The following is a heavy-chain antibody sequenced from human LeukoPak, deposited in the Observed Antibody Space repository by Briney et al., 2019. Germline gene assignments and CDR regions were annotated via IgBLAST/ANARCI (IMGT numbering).Heavy chain of an antibody. CDR2: INHSGST. CDR3: ARDYCSSTSCYGVDY. CDR1: GGSFSGYY. D-gene: IGHD2-2*01. Sequence: SETLSLTCAVYGGSFSGYYWSWIRQPPGKGLEWIGEINHSGSTNYNPSLKSRVTISVDTSKNQFSLKLSSVTAADTAVYYCARDYCSSTSCYGVDYWGQGTLVTVSS. J-gene: IGHJ4*02. V-gene: IGHV4-34*01.